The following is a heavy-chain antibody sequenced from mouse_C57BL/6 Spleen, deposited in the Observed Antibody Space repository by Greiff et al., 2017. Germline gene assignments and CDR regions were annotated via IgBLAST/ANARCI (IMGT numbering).Heavy chain of an antibody. J-gene: IGHJ4*01. CDR3: ATTIYYGNYDYYAMDY. CDR1: GYTFTDYN. CDR2: INPNNGGT. D-gene: IGHD2-1*01. Sequence: VQLKQSGPELVKPGASVKMSCKASGYTFTDYNMHWVKQSHGKSLEWIGYINPNNGGTSYNQKFKGKATLTVNKSSSTAYMELRSLTSEDSAVYYCATTIYYGNYDYYAMDYWGQGTSVTVSS. V-gene: IGHV1-22*01.